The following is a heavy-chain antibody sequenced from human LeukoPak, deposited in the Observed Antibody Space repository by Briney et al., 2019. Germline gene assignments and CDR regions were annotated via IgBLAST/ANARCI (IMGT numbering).Heavy chain of an antibody. CDR3: ARGGDYGDYDY. J-gene: IGHJ4*02. CDR1: GGTFSSYA. CDR2: IIPIFGTA. V-gene: IGHV1-69*13. Sequence: ASVKVSCKASGGTFSSYAISWVRQAPGQGLEWMGGIIPIFGTANYAQKFQGRVTITADESTSTAHMELSSLRSEDTAVYYCARGGDYGDYDYWGQGTLVTVSS. D-gene: IGHD4-17*01.